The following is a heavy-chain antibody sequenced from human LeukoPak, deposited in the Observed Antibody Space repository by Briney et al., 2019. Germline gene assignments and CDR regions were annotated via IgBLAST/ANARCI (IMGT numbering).Heavy chain of an antibody. J-gene: IGHJ4*02. CDR3: ARDDVWGSYRYPFS. CDR2: IIPILGIA. V-gene: IGHV1-69*04. CDR1: GGTFSSYA. D-gene: IGHD3-16*02. Sequence: SVKVSCKASGGTFSSYAISWVRQAPGQGLEWMGRIIPILGIANYAQKFQGRVTITADKSTSTAYMELSSLRSEDTAVYYCARDDVWGSYRYPFSWGQGTLVTVSS.